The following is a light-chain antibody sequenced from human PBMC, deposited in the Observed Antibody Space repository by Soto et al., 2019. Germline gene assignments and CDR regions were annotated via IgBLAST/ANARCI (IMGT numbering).Light chain of an antibody. V-gene: IGKV3-20*01. CDR3: QKYGSSPLT. CDR1: QSVSSSY. CDR2: GAS. Sequence: EIVWTQSPGTLSLSPGERATLSCRASQSVSSSYLAWYQQKPGQAPRLLIYGASSRATGIPDRFSGSGSGKDFTLTISRLETEDFAVYYCQKYGSSPLTFGGGTKVEIK. J-gene: IGKJ4*01.